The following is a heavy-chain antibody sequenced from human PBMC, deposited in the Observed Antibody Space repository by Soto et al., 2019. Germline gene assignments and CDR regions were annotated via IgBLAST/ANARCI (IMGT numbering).Heavy chain of an antibody. Sequence: SETLSLTCTVSCGSISRYYWSWIRQPPGKGLVWSGYIYYSGSTNYNPSLKSRVTISVDTSKNQFSLKLSSVTAADTAVYYCARGSQLGRTYYCGMDVWGQGTTVIVSS. D-gene: IGHD6-6*01. J-gene: IGHJ6*02. CDR1: CGSISRYY. CDR2: IYYSGST. V-gene: IGHV4-59*01. CDR3: ARGSQLGRTYYCGMDV.